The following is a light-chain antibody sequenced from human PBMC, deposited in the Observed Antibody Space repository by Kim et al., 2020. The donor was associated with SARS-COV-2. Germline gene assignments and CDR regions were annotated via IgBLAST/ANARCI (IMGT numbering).Light chain of an antibody. CDR3: EQSYSTPLT. CDR1: QSISSY. V-gene: IGKV1-39*01. CDR2: AAS. J-gene: IGKJ4*01. Sequence: TSVGDRVTITCRASQSISSYLNWYQQKPGKAPKLLIYAASSLQSGVPSRVSGSGSGTDFTLTISSLQPEDFATYNCEQSYSTPLTFGGGTKVDIK.